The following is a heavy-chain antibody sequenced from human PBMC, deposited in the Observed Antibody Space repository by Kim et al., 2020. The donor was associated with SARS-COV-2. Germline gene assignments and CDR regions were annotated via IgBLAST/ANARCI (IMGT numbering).Heavy chain of an antibody. D-gene: IGHD2-21*01. Sequence: YAASAKGRFTLARDNSKSTVYLQMNSLRAEDTAVYYCAKGHWQIEMALDSWGQGTLVTVSS. CDR3: AKGHWQIEMALDS. J-gene: IGHJ4*02. V-gene: IGHV3-23*01.